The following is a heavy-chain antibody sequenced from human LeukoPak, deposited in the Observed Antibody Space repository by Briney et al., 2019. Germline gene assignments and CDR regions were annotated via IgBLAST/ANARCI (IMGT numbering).Heavy chain of an antibody. CDR1: GGSINNSPYY. CDR3: ARSTAGPATQGYDS. Sequence: SETLSLTCTVSGGSINNSPYYWAWIRQPPGRGLEWIGSISDRGDTYHNPSLKSRVTISVDTSKNQFSLSVISVTAADTAVYFCARSTAGPATQGYDSWGQGILVTVAS. D-gene: IGHD1-1*01. J-gene: IGHJ4*02. V-gene: IGHV4-39*01. CDR2: ISDRGDT.